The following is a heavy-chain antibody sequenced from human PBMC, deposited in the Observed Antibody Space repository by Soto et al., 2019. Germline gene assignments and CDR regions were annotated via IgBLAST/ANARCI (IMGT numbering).Heavy chain of an antibody. D-gene: IGHD3-16*01. J-gene: IGHJ5*02. CDR1: GFPFSHYW. CDR2: INPAGTIT. V-gene: IGHV3-74*01. CDR3: TSDTFGLRDT. Sequence: MQMVESGGGSVQPGGSLRLSCAAYGFPFSHYWMHWVRQTPGKGLVWVSRINPAGTITNYADSVEGRFTISRDNADSALFLQMNSLSAEDTAIYYCTSDTFGLRDTWGQGTLVTVSS.